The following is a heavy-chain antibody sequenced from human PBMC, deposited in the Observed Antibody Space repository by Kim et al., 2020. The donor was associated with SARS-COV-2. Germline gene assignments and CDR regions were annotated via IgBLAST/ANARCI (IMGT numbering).Heavy chain of an antibody. Sequence: SVKVSCKASGGTFSNYAITWVRQAPGQGLEWMGTFIPVFGTTNNAQKFQGRVTITADESRTTAYMDLGSLRFDDTAVYYCVRGLPREAHSFDSWGQGTLVTVSS. J-gene: IGHJ4*02. CDR3: VRGLPREAHSFDS. CDR1: GGTFSNYA. CDR2: FIPVFGTT. D-gene: IGHD5-18*01. V-gene: IGHV1-69*13.